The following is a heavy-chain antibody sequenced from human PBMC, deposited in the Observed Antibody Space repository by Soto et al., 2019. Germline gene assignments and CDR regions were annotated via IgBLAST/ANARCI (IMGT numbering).Heavy chain of an antibody. V-gene: IGHV1-8*01. Sequence: GASVKVSCKASGYTFTSYYINWVRQAPGQGLEWMGWMNPNSGNTGYAQKFQGRVTMTRNTSISTAYMELSSLRSEDTAVYYCARDWGSSWPPFAFDIWGQGTMVTVSS. D-gene: IGHD6-13*01. J-gene: IGHJ3*02. CDR2: MNPNSGNT. CDR3: ARDWGSSWPPFAFDI. CDR1: GYTFTSYY.